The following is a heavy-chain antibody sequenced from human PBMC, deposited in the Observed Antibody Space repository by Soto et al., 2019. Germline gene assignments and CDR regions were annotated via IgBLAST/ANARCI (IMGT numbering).Heavy chain of an antibody. CDR1: GDSSSSGSYY. CDR2: IDYSGNT. D-gene: IGHD6-19*01. J-gene: IGHJ5*01. CDR3: ARAFNEWVVPRFDS. V-gene: IGHV4-39*01. Sequence: SETLSLTCIVSGDSSSSGSYYWGWIRQPPGRGLEWIGNIDYSGNTHYNPSLRSRVTISLDTSKKQSSLKLRSVTASDTALYYWARAFNEWVVPRFDSWGQGTRVT.